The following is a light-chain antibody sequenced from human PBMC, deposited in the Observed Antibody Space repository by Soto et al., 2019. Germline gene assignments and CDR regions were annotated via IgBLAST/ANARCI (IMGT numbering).Light chain of an antibody. CDR2: DVS. CDR1: QTVARW. Sequence: DIQMTQSPSTLPASVGDRVTISCRASQTVARWLAWYQQKPGKAPKLLISDVSTLERGVPSRFSGSGSATEFTLTISGLQSDDFATYYCQQYKDHVWTFGQGTKV. CDR3: QQYKDHVWT. V-gene: IGKV1-5*01. J-gene: IGKJ1*01.